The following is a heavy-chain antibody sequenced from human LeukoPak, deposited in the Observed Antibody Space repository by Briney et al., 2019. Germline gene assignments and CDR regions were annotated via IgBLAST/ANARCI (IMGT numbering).Heavy chain of an antibody. J-gene: IGHJ4*02. D-gene: IGHD3-22*01. CDR2: INPNSGGT. CDR3: AVTYYDSSGYSGWPPDY. CDR1: GYTFTGYY. V-gene: IGHV1-2*02. Sequence: GASVKVSCKASGYTFTGYYMHWVRQAPGQGLEWMGWINPNSGGTNYAQKFQGRVTMTRDTSISTAYMELSRLRSDDTAVYYCAVTYYDSSGYSGWPPDYWGQGTLVTVSS.